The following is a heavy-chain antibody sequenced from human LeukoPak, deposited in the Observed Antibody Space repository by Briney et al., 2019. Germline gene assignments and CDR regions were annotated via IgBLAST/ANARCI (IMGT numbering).Heavy chain of an antibody. V-gene: IGHV3-33*06. J-gene: IGHJ4*02. CDR1: GFTFSSYG. Sequence: GRSLRLSCAASGFTFSSYGMHWVRQAPGKGLEWVAVIWYDGSNKYYADSVKGRFTISRDNSKNTLYLQMNSLRAEDTAVYYCAKDRSGWYYFDYWGQGTLVTVSS. D-gene: IGHD6-19*01. CDR2: IWYDGSNK. CDR3: AKDRSGWYYFDY.